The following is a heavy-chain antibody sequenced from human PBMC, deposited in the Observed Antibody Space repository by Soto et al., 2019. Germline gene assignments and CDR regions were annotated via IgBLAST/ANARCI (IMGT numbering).Heavy chain of an antibody. V-gene: IGHV3-21*01. J-gene: IGHJ4*02. D-gene: IGHD6-13*01. CDR2: SSSSSSYI. CDR3: ARTLPGYSRSCLDY. Sequence: GGTLSLSCAASGFTFSSYSMNWVRQAPGKGLEWVSSSSSSSSYIYYADSVKGRFTISRDNAKNTLYLQMNSLRAEDTAVYYCARTLPGYSRSCLDYWGQGTLVTVSS. CDR1: GFTFSSYS.